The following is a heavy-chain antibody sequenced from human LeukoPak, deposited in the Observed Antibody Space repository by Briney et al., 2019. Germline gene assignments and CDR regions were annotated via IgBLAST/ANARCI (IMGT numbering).Heavy chain of an antibody. CDR1: GYTFTDYY. CDR2: IYPRDGST. Sequence: ASVKVSCKASGYTFTDYYIHWVRQAPGQGLEWMGMIYPRDGSTSYAQKFQGRVTVTRDTSTSTVHMELSGLRSEDTAGYYCARDQEGFDYWGQGTLVTVSS. CDR3: ARDQEGFDY. J-gene: IGHJ4*02. V-gene: IGHV1-46*01.